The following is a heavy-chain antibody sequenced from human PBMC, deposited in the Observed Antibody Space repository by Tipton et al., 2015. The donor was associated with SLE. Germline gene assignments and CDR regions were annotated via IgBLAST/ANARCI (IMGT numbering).Heavy chain of an antibody. CDR2: IYYSGST. J-gene: IGHJ2*01. CDR1: GGSINGSSYY. D-gene: IGHD6-19*01. Sequence: TLSLTCTVSGGSINGSSYYWGWIRQPPGKGLEWIGSIYYSGSTYYNPSLKSRVTVSVDTSKNQFSLKLSSVTAADTAVYYCARGVRIAVVKGWYFDLWGRGTLVTVSS. CDR3: ARGVRIAVVKGWYFDL. V-gene: IGHV4-39*01.